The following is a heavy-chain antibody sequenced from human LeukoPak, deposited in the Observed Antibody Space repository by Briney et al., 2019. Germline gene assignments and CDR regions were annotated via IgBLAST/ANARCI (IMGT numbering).Heavy chain of an antibody. CDR1: GASVGSAGYY. D-gene: IGHD1-26*01. V-gene: IGHV4-61*08. CDR2: IYYISNT. CDR3: ARTQSQSGSYRYYFGY. J-gene: IGHJ4*02. Sequence: EASETLSLTCTVSGASVGSAGYYRSWIRQPPGGGLEWIGYIYYISNTNYNPSLKSRVTMSVDPSKNQFSLKLNSVTAADTAVYYCARTQSQSGSYRYYFGYWGQGTLVTVSS.